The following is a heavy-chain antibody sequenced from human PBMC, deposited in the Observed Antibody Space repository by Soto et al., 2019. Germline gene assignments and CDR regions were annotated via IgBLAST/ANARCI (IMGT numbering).Heavy chain of an antibody. CDR2: INPSGGST. V-gene: IGHV1-46*01. Sequence: QVQLVQSGAEVKKPGASVKVSCKASGYTFTSYYMHWVRQAPGQGLEWMGIINPSGGSTSYAQKFQGRVTMTRDTSTSTVYMELSSLRSEDSAVYYCARDGLGKQQLVRGSFDPWGQGTLVTVSS. D-gene: IGHD6-13*01. CDR3: ARDGLGKQQLVRGSFDP. J-gene: IGHJ5*02. CDR1: GYTFTSYY.